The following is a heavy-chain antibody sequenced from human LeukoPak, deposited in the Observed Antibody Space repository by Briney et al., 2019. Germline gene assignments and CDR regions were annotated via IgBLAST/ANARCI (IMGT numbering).Heavy chain of an antibody. V-gene: IGHV4-39*01. CDR2: FYYSGST. Sequence: PSETLSLTCTVSGVSISSSSYYWGWIRQPPGKGLEWIGNFYYSGSTYYNPSLKSRVTISVDTSKNQFSLKLSSVTAADTAVYYCARFGYYYDSNGYYYWGQGTLVTVSS. CDR3: ARFGYYYDSNGYYY. J-gene: IGHJ4*02. D-gene: IGHD3-22*01. CDR1: GVSISSSSYY.